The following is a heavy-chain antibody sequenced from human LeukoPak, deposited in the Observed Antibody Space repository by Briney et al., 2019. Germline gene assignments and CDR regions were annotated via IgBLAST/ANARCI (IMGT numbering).Heavy chain of an antibody. CDR1: GFTFSTSS. CDR2: ISGSGSTI. J-gene: IGHJ6*04. V-gene: IGHV3-48*04. CDR3: AELGITMIGGV. D-gene: IGHD3-10*02. Sequence: GGSLRLSCAASGFTFSTSSMSWVRQAPGKGLAWVSSISGSGSTIYYADSVKGRFTISRDNAKNSLYLQMNSLRAEDTAVYYCAELGITMIGGVWGKGTTVTISS.